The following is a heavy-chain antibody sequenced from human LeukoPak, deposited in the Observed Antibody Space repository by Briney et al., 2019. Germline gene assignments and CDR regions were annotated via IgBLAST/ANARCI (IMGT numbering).Heavy chain of an antibody. CDR1: GFTFSSYG. CDR3: ADLHDSSGYHTRGY. J-gene: IGHJ4*02. CDR2: ILSDGSKE. Sequence: GGSLRLSCAASGFTFSSYGMHWVRQAPGKGLEWVAVILSDGSKEFYTDSVKGRFTISRDNSKNTLYLQMNSLRAEDTAVYYCADLHDSSGYHTRGYWGQGTLVTVSS. D-gene: IGHD3-22*01. V-gene: IGHV3-33*01.